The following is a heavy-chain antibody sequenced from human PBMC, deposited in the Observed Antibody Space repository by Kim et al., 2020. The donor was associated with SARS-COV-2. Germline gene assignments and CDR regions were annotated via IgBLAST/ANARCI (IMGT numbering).Heavy chain of an antibody. CDR1: GFTFSGYW. CDR2: INSDGSII. J-gene: IGHJ6*02. CDR3: ARGGSGYSGYGMDV. D-gene: IGHD3-22*01. Sequence: GGSLRLSCAASGFTFSGYWMHWVRQAPGKGLVWVSRINSDGSIINYADSVNGRFTISRDNAKSTLYLQMNSLRAEDTAVYYCARGGSGYSGYGMDVWGQGTTVTVSS. V-gene: IGHV3-74*01.